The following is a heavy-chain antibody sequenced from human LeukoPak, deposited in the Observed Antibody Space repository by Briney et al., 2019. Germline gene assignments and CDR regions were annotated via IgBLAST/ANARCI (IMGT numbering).Heavy chain of an antibody. J-gene: IGHJ6*03. CDR1: GFTFSSYW. Sequence: GGSLRLSCAASGFTFSSYWMHWVRQAPGKGLVWVSRINSDGSSTSYADSVKGRFTISGDNAKNTLYLQMNSLRAEDTAVYYCARDYTQYYYYYYMDVWGKGTTVTVSS. CDR2: INSDGSST. D-gene: IGHD3-16*01. V-gene: IGHV3-74*01. CDR3: ARDYTQYYYYYYMDV.